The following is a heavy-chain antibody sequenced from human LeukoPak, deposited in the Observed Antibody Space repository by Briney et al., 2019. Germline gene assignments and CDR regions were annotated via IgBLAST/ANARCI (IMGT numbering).Heavy chain of an antibody. CDR2: IHKNAIT. CDR3: AREATYYYDSSGSTHLLGDAFDI. Sequence: GGSLRLSCAASGFTVSSNYMTWVRQAPGKGLQWVSVIHKNAITYYPDTVKGRFTISRDNSKNTLYLQMNSLRAEDTAVYYCAREATYYYDSSGSTHLLGDAFDIWGQGTMVTVSS. CDR1: GFTVSSNY. J-gene: IGHJ3*02. D-gene: IGHD3-22*01. V-gene: IGHV3-66*03.